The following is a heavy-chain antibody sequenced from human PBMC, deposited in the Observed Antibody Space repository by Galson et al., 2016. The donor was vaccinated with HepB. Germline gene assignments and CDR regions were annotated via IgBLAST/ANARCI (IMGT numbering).Heavy chain of an antibody. Sequence: SLRLSCAASGFIFSSYAMYWVRQAPGKGLEWVAVISSDGSNQYYADSVKGRFTVSRDNSKNTLFLLMNTLRPDDTAMFFCARDRDRGYHWTGGKYYYYGIDVWGQGTTVTVS. CDR2: ISSDGSNQ. CDR1: GFIFSSYA. D-gene: IGHD2-15*01. V-gene: IGHV3-30*04. J-gene: IGHJ6*02. CDR3: ARDRDRGYHWTGGKYYYYGIDV.